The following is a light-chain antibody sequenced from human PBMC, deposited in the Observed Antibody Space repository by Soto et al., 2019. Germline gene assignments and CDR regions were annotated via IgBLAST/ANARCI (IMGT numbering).Light chain of an antibody. CDR1: SSDVGGYNY. V-gene: IGLV2-8*01. CDR2: EVN. J-gene: IGLJ1*01. CDR3: SSYAGSNVLYV. Sequence: QSVLTQPPSASGSPGQSVTISCNGTSSDVGGYNYVSWYQQYPGKAPKVMIYEVNKRPSGVPDRFSGSKSGNTASLTVSGLQADDEADYYCSSYAGSNVLYVFGTGTKVTVL.